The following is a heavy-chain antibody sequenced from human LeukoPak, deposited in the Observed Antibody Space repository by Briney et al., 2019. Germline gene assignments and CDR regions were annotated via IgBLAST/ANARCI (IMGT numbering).Heavy chain of an antibody. CDR3: AIRLEWLLFDAFDI. CDR2: VSCDGNNKYDGNNK. V-gene: IGHV3-30-3*01. D-gene: IGHD3-3*01. J-gene: IGHJ3*02. Sequence: PGRSLRLSCAASGFTFRNYVMHWVRQAPGKGLEWVAVVSCDGNNKYDGNNKYYADSVKGRFTISRDNSKNTLYLQMNSLRAEDTAVYYCAIRLEWLLFDAFDIWGQGTMVTVSS. CDR1: GFTFRNYV.